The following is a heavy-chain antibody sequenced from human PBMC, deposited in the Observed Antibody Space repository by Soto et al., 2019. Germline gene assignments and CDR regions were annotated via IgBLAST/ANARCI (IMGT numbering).Heavy chain of an antibody. J-gene: IGHJ5*02. V-gene: IGHV4-59*01. CDR1: GGSISRYY. CDR2: IHYTGST. CDR3: ARDLSISSADGPLDP. D-gene: IGHD6-6*01. Sequence: SETLSLTCTVSGGSISRYYCTWTRQPPGKGLEWIGNIHYTGSTNYNPSLKSRVTISLGTSKSQFSLKLSSVTAADTAVYYCARDLSISSADGPLDPWGHGTLVTVSS.